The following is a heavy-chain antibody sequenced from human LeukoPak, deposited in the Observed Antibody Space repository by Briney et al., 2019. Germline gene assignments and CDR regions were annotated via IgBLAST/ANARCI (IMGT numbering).Heavy chain of an antibody. CDR2: INHSGST. D-gene: IGHD2-2*01. CDR1: GGSFSGYY. J-gene: IGHJ4*02. V-gene: IGHV4-34*01. CDR3: ARYSRPAATLDY. Sequence: SETLSLTCAVYGGSFSGYYWRWVREPPGKGGEGGGEINHSGSTNYNPSLKRRVTISVDTSKTQFSLKLSSVTAADTAVYYCARYSRPAATLDYWGQGTLVTVSS.